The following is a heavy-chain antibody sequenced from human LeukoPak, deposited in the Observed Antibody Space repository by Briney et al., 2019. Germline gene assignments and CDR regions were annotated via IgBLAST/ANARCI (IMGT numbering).Heavy chain of an antibody. Sequence: ASVKVSCKASGYTFTNYTLNWVRQAPGQGLEWMGWIDTNTGNPTYAQGFIGRFVFSLDTSVTTAYLQISSLKAEDTAVYYCARDGIGSGWYGSIDYWGQGTLVTVSS. CDR1: GYTFTNYT. D-gene: IGHD6-19*01. J-gene: IGHJ4*02. CDR2: IDTNTGNP. V-gene: IGHV7-4-1*02. CDR3: ARDGIGSGWYGSIDY.